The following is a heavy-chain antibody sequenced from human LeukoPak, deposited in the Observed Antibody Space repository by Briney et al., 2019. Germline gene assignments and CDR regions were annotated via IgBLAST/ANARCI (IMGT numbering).Heavy chain of an antibody. CDR2: INHSGST. CDR3: ARARIAAAGPHGAFDI. Sequence: SETLSLTCAVYGGSFSGYYWSWIRQPPGKGLEWIGEINHSGSTNYNPSLKSRVTISVDTSKIQFSLKLSSVTAADTAVYYCARARIAAAGPHGAFDIWGQGTMVTVSS. D-gene: IGHD6-13*01. CDR1: GGSFSGYY. V-gene: IGHV4-34*01. J-gene: IGHJ3*02.